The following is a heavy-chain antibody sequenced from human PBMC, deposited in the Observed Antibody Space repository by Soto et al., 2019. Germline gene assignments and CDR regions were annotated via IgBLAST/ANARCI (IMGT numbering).Heavy chain of an antibody. CDR1: GFTSSNFE. J-gene: IGHJ5*02. D-gene: IGHD1-20*01. CDR2: ISGSGSAK. V-gene: IGHV3-48*03. CDR3: ARDHGAGGIGWFAP. Sequence: GGSLRLSCVASGFTSSNFEMIWVRQAPGKGLEWLSYISGSGSAKHYANSVRGRFAISRDNSKNSLYLQMNTLRVEDTAVYYCARDHGAGGIGWFAPWGQGTLVTVSS.